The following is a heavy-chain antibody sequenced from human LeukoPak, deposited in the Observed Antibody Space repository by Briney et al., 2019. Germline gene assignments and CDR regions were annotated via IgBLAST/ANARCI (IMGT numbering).Heavy chain of an antibody. Sequence: GGSLRLSCEASGFSFGNYWMSWVRQAPGRGLEWVSNIKQDGGEKLYVDSVKGRFTISRDNSKNTLYLQMNSLRAEDTAVYYCAKGDSMWFANPHFDYWGQGTLVTVSS. D-gene: IGHD3-10*01. J-gene: IGHJ4*02. V-gene: IGHV3-7*03. CDR2: IKQDGGEK. CDR1: GFSFGNYW. CDR3: AKGDSMWFANPHFDY.